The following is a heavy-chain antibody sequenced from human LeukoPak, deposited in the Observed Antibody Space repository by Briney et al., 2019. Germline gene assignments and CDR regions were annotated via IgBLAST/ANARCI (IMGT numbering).Heavy chain of an antibody. CDR2: INSDGSST. J-gene: IGHJ3*02. CDR1: GFTFSSYW. D-gene: IGHD4-17*01. CDR3: ARYGTDPFDI. Sequence: GGSLRLSCAASGFTFSSYWMHWVRQAPGKGLVWVSRINSDGSSTSYADSVKGRFTISRDNAKNTLYLQMDGLRAEDTALYYCARYGTDPFDIWGQGTLVTVSS. V-gene: IGHV3-74*01.